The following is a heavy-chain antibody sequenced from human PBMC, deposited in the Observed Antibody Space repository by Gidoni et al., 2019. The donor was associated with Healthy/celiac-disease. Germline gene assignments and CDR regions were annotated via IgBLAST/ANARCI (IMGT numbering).Heavy chain of an antibody. J-gene: IGHJ6*02. D-gene: IGHD6-6*01. CDR2: IYYSGST. CDR1: GGSISSGGYY. Sequence: QVQLQESGPGLVKPSQALSLTCTFSGGSISSGGYYWSWIRQHPGKGLEWIVYIYYSGSTYYNPSLKSRVTISVDTSKNQFSLKLSSVTAADTAVYYCARDSPSDYYYYGMDVWGQGTTVTVSS. V-gene: IGHV4-31*03. CDR3: ARDSPSDYYYYGMDV.